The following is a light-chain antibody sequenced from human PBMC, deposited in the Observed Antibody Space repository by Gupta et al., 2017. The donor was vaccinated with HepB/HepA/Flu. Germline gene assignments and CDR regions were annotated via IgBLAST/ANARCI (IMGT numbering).Light chain of an antibody. CDR3: QSYDSSLSVVV. V-gene: IGLV1-40*01. J-gene: IGLJ2*01. CDR2: ADN. Sequence: QSVLTQPPSVSGAPGQRVTISCTGNSSNVGARYGVHWYQQVPGTAPKLLIYADNNRPSGVPDRISGSKSGTSASLAFTGLQPEDEADYYCQSYDSSLSVVVFGGGTKLTVL. CDR1: SSNVGARYG.